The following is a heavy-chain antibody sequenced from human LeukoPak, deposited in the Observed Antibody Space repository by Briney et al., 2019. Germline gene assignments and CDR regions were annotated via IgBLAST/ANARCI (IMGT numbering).Heavy chain of an antibody. Sequence: GGSLRLSCAASGFTFSDYYMSWIRQAPGKGLEWVSYISSSGSTIYYADSVKGRFTISRDNAKNSLYLQMNSLRAEDTAVYYCARVSCGGDCRGHYYHYYMDVWGKGTTVTISS. J-gene: IGHJ6*03. CDR2: ISSSGSTI. V-gene: IGHV3-11*04. CDR3: ARVSCGGDCRGHYYHYYMDV. D-gene: IGHD2-21*02. CDR1: GFTFSDYY.